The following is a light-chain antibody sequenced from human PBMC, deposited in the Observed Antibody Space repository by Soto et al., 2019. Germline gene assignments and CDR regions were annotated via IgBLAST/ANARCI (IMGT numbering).Light chain of an antibody. CDR1: SSDVGNYKY. Sequence: QSALTQPASVSGSPGQSITIPCTGTSSDVGNYKYVSWYQHHPDKAPKLMIYEVSNRPSGVSNRFSGSKSGNTASLTISGLQTEDEADYYCGSYTSNNTYVFGTGTKVTLL. J-gene: IGLJ1*01. CDR3: GSYTSNNTYV. CDR2: EVS. V-gene: IGLV2-14*01.